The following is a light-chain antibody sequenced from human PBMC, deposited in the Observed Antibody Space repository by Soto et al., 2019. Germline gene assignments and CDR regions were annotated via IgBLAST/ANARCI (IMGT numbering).Light chain of an antibody. V-gene: IGKV1-5*03. Sequence: DIQMTQSPSTLSGSVGDRVTITCRASQTISSWLAWYQQKPGKAPKLLIYKASTLKSGVPSRFSGSGSGTDFTLTISSLQPEDFATYYCQQTSSTPTFGGGTKVDIK. CDR2: KAS. CDR1: QTISSW. J-gene: IGKJ4*01. CDR3: QQTSSTPT.